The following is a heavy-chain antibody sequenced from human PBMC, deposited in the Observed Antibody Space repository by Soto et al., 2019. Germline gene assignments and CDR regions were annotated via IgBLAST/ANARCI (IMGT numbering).Heavy chain of an antibody. CDR1: GVTFSTFA. V-gene: IGHV3-23*01. CDR2: FNDNTGNT. J-gene: IGHJ5*02. Sequence: EVQLLESGGGLIQPGGSLRLSCVASGVTFSTFAMSWVRQAPGKGLEWVSGFNDNTGNTYYAHSVKGRFTISRDNSKNTLYLQMSSLRVEDTAVYYCAKWRNWFDPWGQGTRVTVSS. CDR3: AKWRNWFDP.